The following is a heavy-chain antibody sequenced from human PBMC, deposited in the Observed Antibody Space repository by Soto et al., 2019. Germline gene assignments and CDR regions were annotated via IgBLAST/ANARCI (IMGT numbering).Heavy chain of an antibody. D-gene: IGHD5-12*01. Sequence: TGGSLRLSCAASGFTFSGYSVNWVRQAPGKGLEWVSYISSSSSTIYYADSVKGRFTISRDNAKNSLYLQMNSLRAEDTAVYYCAREGPIVATSYSYMDVWGKGTTVTVSS. CDR1: GFTFSGYS. J-gene: IGHJ6*03. CDR3: AREGPIVATSYSYMDV. V-gene: IGHV3-48*01. CDR2: ISSSSSTI.